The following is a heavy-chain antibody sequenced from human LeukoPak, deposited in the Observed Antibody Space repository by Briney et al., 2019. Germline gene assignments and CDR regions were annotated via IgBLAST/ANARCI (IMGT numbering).Heavy chain of an antibody. CDR1: GLTFSTYA. V-gene: IGHV3-23*01. CDR2: ISGSGTST. CDR3: ARAAYCSSTSCYRSYGLDV. D-gene: IGHD2-2*01. Sequence: PGGSLRLSCAASGLTFSTYAMSWVRQAPGKGLEWVSVISGSGTSTYYAGSVKGRFTISRDNSKNTLYLQMNSLRADDTAVFYCARAAYCSSTSCYRSYGLDVWGQGTTVTVSS. J-gene: IGHJ6*02.